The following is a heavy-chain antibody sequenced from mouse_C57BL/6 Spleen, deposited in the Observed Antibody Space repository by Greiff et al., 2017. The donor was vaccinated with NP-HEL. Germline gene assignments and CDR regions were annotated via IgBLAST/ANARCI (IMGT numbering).Heavy chain of an antibody. CDR2: ISGGGGNT. Sequence: EVKLVESGGGLVKPGGSLKLSCAASGFTFSSYTMSWVRQTPEKRLEWVATISGGGGNTYYPDSVKGRFTISRDNAKNTLYLQMSSLRSEDTALDYCARHDYYGSRDAMDYWGQGTSVTVSS. V-gene: IGHV5-9*01. CDR3: ARHDYYGSRDAMDY. CDR1: GFTFSSYT. D-gene: IGHD1-1*01. J-gene: IGHJ4*01.